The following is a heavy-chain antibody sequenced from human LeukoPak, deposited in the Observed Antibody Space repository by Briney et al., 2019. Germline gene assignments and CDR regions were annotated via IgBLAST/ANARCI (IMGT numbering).Heavy chain of an antibody. J-gene: IGHJ4*02. V-gene: IGHV1-2*02. Sequence: ASVKVSCKASGYTLTDYYLHWGRQAPGQGLEWMGWINPKDGGTNYAQKFRGRVTMATDTSITTAYMDLNSLRSDDTAVYYCARESPYSSSWFDNWGQGTLVTVSS. CDR1: GYTLTDYY. CDR3: ARESPYSSSWFDN. CDR2: INPKDGGT. D-gene: IGHD6-13*01.